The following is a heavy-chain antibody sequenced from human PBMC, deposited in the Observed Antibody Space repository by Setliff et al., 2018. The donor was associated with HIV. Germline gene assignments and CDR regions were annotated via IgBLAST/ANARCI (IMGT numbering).Heavy chain of an antibody. CDR1: GASINSGYDY. Sequence: SETLSLTCTVSGASINSGYDYWVWIRQPPGKGLQWIGSIYNSASTYYSPSLKRRVIMSVDTSKNRFSLRLFSVSAADTAVYYCARTSYNFWGGPDSWGQGTLVTVSS. V-gene: IGHV4-39*02. D-gene: IGHD3-3*01. J-gene: IGHJ4*02. CDR2: IYNSAST. CDR3: ARTSYNFWGGPDS.